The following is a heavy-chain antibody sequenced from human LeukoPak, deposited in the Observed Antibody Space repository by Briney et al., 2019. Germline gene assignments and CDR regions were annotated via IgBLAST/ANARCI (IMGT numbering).Heavy chain of an antibody. CDR1: GFTVNTTY. Sequence: GGSLRLSCAASGFTVNTTYMSWVRQAPGKGLQWVSAISGSGGDTYYEDSVKGRFTISRDNSKNMMYLQMNSLRAEDTAVYYCARDSSGWSKNYWGQGTLVTVSS. D-gene: IGHD6-19*01. V-gene: IGHV3-23*01. CDR2: ISGSGGDT. J-gene: IGHJ4*02. CDR3: ARDSSGWSKNY.